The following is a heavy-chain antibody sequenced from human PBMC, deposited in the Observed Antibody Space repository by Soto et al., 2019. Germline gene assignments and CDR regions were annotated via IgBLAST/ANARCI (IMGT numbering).Heavy chain of an antibody. V-gene: IGHV1-58*02. CDR1: GYPFTRYD. CDR3: AADWKSIVGATRDYYYGMDV. D-gene: IGHD1-26*01. Sequence: GGSGEACFKASGYPFTRYDINLVRQARGQRLEWIGSIVVFSGNTNYAQKFQERVTITRYMSTSTAYMELSSLRSEDTAVYYCAADWKSIVGATRDYYYGMDVWGQGTTVTVSS. CDR2: IVVFSGNT. J-gene: IGHJ6*01.